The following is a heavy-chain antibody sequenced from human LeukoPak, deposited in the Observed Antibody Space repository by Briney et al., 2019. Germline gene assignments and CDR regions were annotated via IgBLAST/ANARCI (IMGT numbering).Heavy chain of an antibody. CDR1: GFTFSSYA. Sequence: GRSLRLSCAASGFTFSSYAMHWVRQAPGKGLEWVAVISYDGSNKYYADSVKGRFTISRDNSKSTLYLQMDSLRAEDTAVYYCARDYTGYYSVDYWGQGTLVTVSS. D-gene: IGHD3-22*01. CDR3: ARDYTGYYSVDY. J-gene: IGHJ4*02. CDR2: ISYDGSNK. V-gene: IGHV3-30-3*01.